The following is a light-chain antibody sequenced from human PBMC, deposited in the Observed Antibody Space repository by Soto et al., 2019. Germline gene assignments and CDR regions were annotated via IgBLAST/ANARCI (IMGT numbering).Light chain of an antibody. V-gene: IGKV3-20*01. Sequence: EIVLTQSPATLSLSPGERATLSCRASQSVSSYLAWYQQKPGQAPRVLIYGASSRATGIPDRFSGSGSGTDFTLTISRLEPEDFAVYYCQHYGSSPPITFGQGTRLEIK. CDR2: GAS. CDR1: QSVSSY. J-gene: IGKJ5*01. CDR3: QHYGSSPPIT.